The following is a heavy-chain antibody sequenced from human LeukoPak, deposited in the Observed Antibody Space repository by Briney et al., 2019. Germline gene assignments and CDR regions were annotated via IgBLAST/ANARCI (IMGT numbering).Heavy chain of an antibody. Sequence: SETLSLTSTLSVGSITISSSYSGWIRQPPGKGLEWIGGIYYIGSTYYNPSLKSRVTISVDTSKNHFSLKLSYVTAGDTAVHYCVRQRVFDWLSHFDYWGQGTLVTVSS. J-gene: IGHJ4*02. CDR2: IYYIGST. CDR3: VRQRVFDWLSHFDY. CDR1: VGSITISSSY. D-gene: IGHD3-9*01. V-gene: IGHV4-39*01.